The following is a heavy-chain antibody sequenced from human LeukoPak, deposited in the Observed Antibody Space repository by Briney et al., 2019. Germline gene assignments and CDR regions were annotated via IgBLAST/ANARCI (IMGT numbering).Heavy chain of an antibody. D-gene: IGHD6-13*01. Sequence: GESLKISCKGSGYRFDTYWIGWVRQMPGKGLEWMGTIYPGDSDTRHSPSFQGQVTISADKSITTAYLQWSSLKASDTAMYYCAGPTGIAKDAFDIWGQGTMVTVSS. V-gene: IGHV5-51*01. CDR1: GYRFDTYW. CDR3: AGPTGIAKDAFDI. CDR2: IYPGDSDT. J-gene: IGHJ3*02.